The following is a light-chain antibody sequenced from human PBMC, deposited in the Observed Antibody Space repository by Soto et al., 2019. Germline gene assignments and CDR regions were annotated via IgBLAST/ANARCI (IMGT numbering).Light chain of an antibody. CDR3: QQYDTLPPAT. Sequence: EIVMTQSPATLSVSPGERATLSCRASQSVGDNLAWYQRQPGQPPRLLIYGASTRATGIPLRFSGSVSGTDFTLTISSLQSEDFAVYYCQQYDTLPPATFGQGTKVDIK. CDR2: GAS. V-gene: IGKV3-15*01. J-gene: IGKJ1*01. CDR1: QSVGDN.